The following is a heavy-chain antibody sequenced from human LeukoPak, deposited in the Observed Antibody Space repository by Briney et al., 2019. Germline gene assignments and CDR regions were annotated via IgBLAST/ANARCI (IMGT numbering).Heavy chain of an antibody. V-gene: IGHV1-8*01. CDR1: GYTFTSYD. Sequence: GASVKVSCKASGYTFTSYDINWVRQATGQGLEWMGWMNPNSGNTGYAQKFQGRVTITTDESTSTAYMELSSLRSEDTAVYYCASQGDYVWFDPWGQGTLVTVSS. D-gene: IGHD4-17*01. CDR2: MNPNSGNT. J-gene: IGHJ5*02. CDR3: ASQGDYVWFDP.